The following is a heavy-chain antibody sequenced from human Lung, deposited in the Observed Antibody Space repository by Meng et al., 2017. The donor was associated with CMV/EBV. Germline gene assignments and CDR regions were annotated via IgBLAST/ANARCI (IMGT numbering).Heavy chain of an antibody. CDR2: NYYSGST. J-gene: IGHJ4*02. V-gene: IGHV4-59*08. CDR1: GGSISTYY. Sequence: REPGPGLVNPSETLSLTCAVFGGSISTYYGGWIRQPPGKGLEWIGNNYYSGSTNYNPSLASRVTISVDSSKNQFSLKLSSVTAADTAVYYCARHQNGGTYPLDYWGQGTLVTVSS. CDR3: ARHQNGGTYPLDY. D-gene: IGHD3-16*02.